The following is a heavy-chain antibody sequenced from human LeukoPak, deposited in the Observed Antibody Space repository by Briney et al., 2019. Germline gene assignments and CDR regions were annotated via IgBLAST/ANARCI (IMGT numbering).Heavy chain of an antibody. D-gene: IGHD6-13*01. CDR1: GYTFTSYD. Sequence: ASVKVSCKASGYTFTSYDINWVRQATGQGLEWMGWMNPNSGNTGYAQKFQGRVTMTRNTSISTAYMELSSLRSEDTAVYYCARGGFHSSSWSSYDAFDIWGQGTMVTVSS. V-gene: IGHV1-8*01. J-gene: IGHJ3*02. CDR3: ARGGFHSSSWSSYDAFDI. CDR2: MNPNSGNT.